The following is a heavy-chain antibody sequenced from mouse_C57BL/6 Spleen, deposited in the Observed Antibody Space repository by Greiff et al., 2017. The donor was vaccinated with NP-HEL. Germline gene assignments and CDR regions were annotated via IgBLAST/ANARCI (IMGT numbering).Heavy chain of an antibody. CDR2: ISNGGGST. V-gene: IGHV5-12*01. CDR1: GFTFSDYY. D-gene: IGHD2-12*01. CDR3: ARQGYYSPYYFDY. Sequence: VQLKESGGGLVQPGGSLKLSCAASGFTFSDYYMYWVRQTPEKRLEWVAYISNGGGSTYYPDTVKGRFTISRDNAKNTLYLQMSRLKSEDTAMYYCARQGYYSPYYFDYWGQGTTLTVSS. J-gene: IGHJ2*01.